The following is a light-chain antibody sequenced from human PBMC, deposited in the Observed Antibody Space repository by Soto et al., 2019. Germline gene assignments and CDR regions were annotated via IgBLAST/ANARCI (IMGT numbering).Light chain of an antibody. J-gene: IGLJ1*01. CDR3: QSYDSSLSGFDV. Sequence: QSVLTRPPSVSGAPGQRVTISCTGSSSNIGAGYDVHWYQQLPGTAPKLLIYGNSNRPSEVPDRFSGSKSGTSASLAITGLQAEDEADYYCQSYDSSLSGFDVFGTGTKLTVL. V-gene: IGLV1-40*01. CDR1: SSNIGAGYD. CDR2: GNS.